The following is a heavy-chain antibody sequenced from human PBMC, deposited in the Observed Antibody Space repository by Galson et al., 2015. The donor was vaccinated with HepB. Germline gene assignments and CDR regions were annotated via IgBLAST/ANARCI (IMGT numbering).Heavy chain of an antibody. D-gene: IGHD3-10*01. CDR2: ISGSGGST. CDR3: AKPWPLLALLWFGELSPRSANDY. CDR1: GFTFSSYA. J-gene: IGHJ4*02. Sequence: SLRLSCAASGFTFSSYAMSWVRQAPGKGLEWVSAISGSGGSTYYADSVKGRFTISRDNSKNTLYLQMNSLRAEDTAVYYCAKPWPLLALLWFGELSPRSANDYWGQGTLVTVSS. V-gene: IGHV3-23*01.